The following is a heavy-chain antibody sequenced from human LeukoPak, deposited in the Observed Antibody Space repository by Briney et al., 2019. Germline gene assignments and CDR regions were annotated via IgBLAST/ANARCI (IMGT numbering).Heavy chain of an antibody. CDR1: GFTFSSYG. CDR3: ARDSAVADFFDY. D-gene: IGHD6-19*01. CDR2: ISYDGSNK. J-gene: IGHJ4*02. Sequence: GGSLRLSCAASGFTFSSYGLHWVRQAPGKGLEWVAVISYDGSNKKYANSVKGRFTTSRNNSKNTLYLQMNSLRAEDTAVYYCARDSAVADFFDYWGQGTLVTVSS. V-gene: IGHV3-30*03.